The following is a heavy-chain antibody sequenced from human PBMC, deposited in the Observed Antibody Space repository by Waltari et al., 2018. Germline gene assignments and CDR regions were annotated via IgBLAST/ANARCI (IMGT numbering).Heavy chain of an antibody. CDR2: GYHSGSN. J-gene: IGHJ6*03. D-gene: IGHD1-1*01. V-gene: IGHV4-38-2*02. CDR1: AYSITSGYY. Sequence: QVQLQESGPGLVKPSETLSLTCTVSAYSITSGYYWGWIRQPPGQGLEWIGRGYHSGSNYYTPSLKSRVTISIDTSKNQFSLKLKSVTAADTAVYYCVGSTMEFFYYYYYMDVWGKGTTVTISS. CDR3: VGSTMEFFYYYYYMDV.